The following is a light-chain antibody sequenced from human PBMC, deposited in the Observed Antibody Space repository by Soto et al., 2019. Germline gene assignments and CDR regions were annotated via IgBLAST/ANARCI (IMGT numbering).Light chain of an antibody. CDR3: QQRSNWPPWT. CDR2: DAS. Sequence: EIVLTQSPATLSLSPGERATLSCRASQSVSSYLAWYQQKPGQAPRLLIYDASNRATGIPARFSGSGSGTDFTLTISSLEPEDFAVYYCQQRSNWPPWTFGQGNKLEIK. V-gene: IGKV3-11*01. CDR1: QSVSSY. J-gene: IGKJ1*01.